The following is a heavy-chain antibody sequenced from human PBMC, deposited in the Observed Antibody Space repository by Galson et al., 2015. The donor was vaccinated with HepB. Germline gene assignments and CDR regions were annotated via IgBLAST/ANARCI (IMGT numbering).Heavy chain of an antibody. V-gene: IGHV3-30*18. CDR3: AKDLGGWELLTLDY. CDR2: ISYDGSNK. D-gene: IGHD1-26*01. CDR1: GFTFSSYG. Sequence: SLRLSCAASGFTFSSYGMHWVRQAPGKGLEWVAVISYDGSNKYYADSVKGRFTISRDNSKNTLYLQMNSLRAEDTAVYYCAKDLGGWELLTLDYWGQGTLVTVSS. J-gene: IGHJ4*02.